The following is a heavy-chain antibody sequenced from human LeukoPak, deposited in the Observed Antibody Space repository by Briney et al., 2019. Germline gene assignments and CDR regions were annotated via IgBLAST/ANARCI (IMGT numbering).Heavy chain of an antibody. V-gene: IGHV4-59*12. Sequence: SETLSLTCTVSGGSINNYYWSWIRQSPGKGLEWIGYIYYSGNTNYNPSLKSRVTISVDTSKYQFSLKLSSVTAADTAVYYCAREGNIIRFLNDWGQGTLVTVPS. CDR2: IYYSGNT. CDR1: GGSINNYY. CDR3: AREGNIIRFLND. D-gene: IGHD3-3*01. J-gene: IGHJ4*02.